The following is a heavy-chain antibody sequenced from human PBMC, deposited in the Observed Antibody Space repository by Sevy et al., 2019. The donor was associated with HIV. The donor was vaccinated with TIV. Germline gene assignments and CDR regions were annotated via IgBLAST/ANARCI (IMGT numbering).Heavy chain of an antibody. CDR3: AGNDFWSGHSAPKPTRSGYYYYGMDV. J-gene: IGHJ6*02. D-gene: IGHD3-3*01. CDR1: GGSISSYY. Sequence: SETLSLTCTVSGGSISSYYWSWIRQPPGKGLEWLGYIYYSGSTNYNPSLKSRVTISVDTSKNQFSLKLSSVTAADTAVYYCAGNDFWSGHSAPKPTRSGYYYYGMDVWGQGTTVTVSS. V-gene: IGHV4-59*01. CDR2: IYYSGST.